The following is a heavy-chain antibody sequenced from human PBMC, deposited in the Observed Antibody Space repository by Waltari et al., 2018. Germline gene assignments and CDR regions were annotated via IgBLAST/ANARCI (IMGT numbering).Heavy chain of an antibody. CDR1: GYSISSGYY. CDR2: IYHSGST. CDR3: ARGKGVVAAFNWFDP. Sequence: QVQLQESGPGLVKPSETLSLTCSVPGYSISSGYYWGWIRQPPGKGLEWIGSIYHSGSTYYNPSFKSRVTISVDTSKNQFSLRLSSVTVADTAMYYCARGKGVVAAFNWFDPWGQGTLVTVSS. V-gene: IGHV4-38-2*02. J-gene: IGHJ5*02. D-gene: IGHD2-15*01.